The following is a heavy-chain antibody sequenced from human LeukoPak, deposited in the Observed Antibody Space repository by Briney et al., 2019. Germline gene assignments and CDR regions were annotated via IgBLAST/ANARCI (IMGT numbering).Heavy chain of an antibody. CDR1: GGSFSGYY. V-gene: IGHV4-34*01. D-gene: IGHD5-12*01. CDR3: ARHSRLRTEHFDY. J-gene: IGHJ4*02. Sequence: KSSETLSLTCAVYGGSFSGYYWSWIRQPPGKGLEWIGEINHSGSTNYNPSLKSRVTISVDTSKNQFSLKLSSVTAADTAVYYCARHSRLRTEHFDYWGQGTLVTVSS. CDR2: INHSGST.